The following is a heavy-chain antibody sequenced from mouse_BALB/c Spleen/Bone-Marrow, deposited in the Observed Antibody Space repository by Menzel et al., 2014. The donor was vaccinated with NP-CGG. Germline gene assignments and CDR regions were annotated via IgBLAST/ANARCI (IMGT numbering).Heavy chain of an antibody. CDR2: INPGSGGT. V-gene: IGHV1-54*01. CDR1: GYAFTNYL. J-gene: IGHJ3*01. Sequence: QVQLKQSGAELVRPGTSVKVSCKASGYAFTNYLIEWVKQRPGQGLEWIGVINPGSGGTNYNEKFKGKATLTADKSSSTAYMQLSSLTSGDSAVYFCARELGVFAYWGQGTLVTVSA. CDR3: ARELGVFAY. D-gene: IGHD4-1*01.